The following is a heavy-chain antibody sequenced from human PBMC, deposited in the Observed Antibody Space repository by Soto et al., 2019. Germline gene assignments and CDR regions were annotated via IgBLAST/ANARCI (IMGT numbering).Heavy chain of an antibody. CDR2: ISHLEST. J-gene: IGHJ4*02. Sequence: SETLSLTCTVSGASISYGGFSWSWIRKSPGKGLEWIGYISHLESTYFHPSFKSRLTMSIDRTRNQFSLKLSSVTAADMAVYYCARGGGYDSFDYWGQGVLVTVSS. V-gene: IGHV4-30-2*06. CDR3: ARGGGYDSFDY. D-gene: IGHD5-12*01. CDR1: GASISYGGFS.